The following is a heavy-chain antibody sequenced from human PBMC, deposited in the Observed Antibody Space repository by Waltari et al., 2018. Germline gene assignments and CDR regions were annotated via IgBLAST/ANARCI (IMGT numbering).Heavy chain of an antibody. V-gene: IGHV3-23*01. CDR2: ISGSGGST. CDR1: GFTFSSDA. Sequence: EVQLLESGGGLVQPGGSLRLSCAASGFTFSSDAMSWVRQAPGKGLEWVSAISGSGGSTYYADSVKGRFTISRDNSKNTLYLQMNSLRAEDTAVYYCAKIPLEWLFFDYWGQGTLVTVSS. CDR3: AKIPLEWLFFDY. D-gene: IGHD3-3*01. J-gene: IGHJ4*02.